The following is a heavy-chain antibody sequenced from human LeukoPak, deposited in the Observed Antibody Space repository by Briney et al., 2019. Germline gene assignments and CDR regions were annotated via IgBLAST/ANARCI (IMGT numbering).Heavy chain of an antibody. CDR2: IYYSGST. J-gene: IGHJ4*02. Sequence: PSETLSLTCTVSGGSISSYYWSWIRQPPGKGLEWIGYIYYSGSTNYNPSLKSRVTISVDTSKNQFSLKLSSVTAADTAVYYCARDNKTPYYFDYWGQGTLVTASS. CDR3: ARDNKTPYYFDY. V-gene: IGHV4-59*01. CDR1: GGSISSYY. D-gene: IGHD1/OR15-1a*01.